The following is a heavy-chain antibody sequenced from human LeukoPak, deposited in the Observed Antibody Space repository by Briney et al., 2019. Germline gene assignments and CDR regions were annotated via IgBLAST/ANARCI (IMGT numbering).Heavy chain of an antibody. Sequence: ASVKVSCKASGYTFTGYYMHWVRQAPGQGLEWMGWINPNSGGTNYAQKFQGRVTMTRDTSISTAYMELSRLRSDDTAVYYCARDPREKYYYDSSGWLDVWGQGTTVTVSS. CDR3: ARDPREKYYYDSSGWLDV. V-gene: IGHV1-2*02. CDR2: INPNSGGT. D-gene: IGHD3-22*01. CDR1: GYTFTGYY. J-gene: IGHJ6*02.